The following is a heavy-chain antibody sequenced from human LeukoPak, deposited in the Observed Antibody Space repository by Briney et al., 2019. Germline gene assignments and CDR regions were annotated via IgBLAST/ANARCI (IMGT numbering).Heavy chain of an antibody. D-gene: IGHD2/OR15-2a*01. V-gene: IGHV3-15*01. CDR1: GFTFSNAW. CDR2: IKSKKDGGTT. J-gene: IGHJ1*01. Sequence: GGSLRLSCAASGFTFSNAWMNWVRQAPGKGLEWVGRIKSKKDGGTTDYAAPVKGRFTISRDDSKNTLYLQVNTLKTEDTALYYCTTGFYCFWGEGNLLTVSS. CDR3: TTGFYCF.